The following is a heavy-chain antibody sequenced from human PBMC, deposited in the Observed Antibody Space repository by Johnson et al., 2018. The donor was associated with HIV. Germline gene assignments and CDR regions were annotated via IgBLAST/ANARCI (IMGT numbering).Heavy chain of an antibody. CDR1: GFTVSNNY. CDR3: AKDRGATVRPGVAFDI. D-gene: IGHD4-17*01. V-gene: IGHV3-66*01. J-gene: IGHJ3*02. CDR2: IYSGGST. Sequence: VQLVESGGGVVQPGKSLRLSCAASGFTVSNNYMSWVRQAPGKGLEWVSVIYSGGSTYYADSVKGRFTISRDNSKNTLYLQMNSLRDEDTAVYYCAKDRGATVRPGVAFDIWGQGTMVTVSS.